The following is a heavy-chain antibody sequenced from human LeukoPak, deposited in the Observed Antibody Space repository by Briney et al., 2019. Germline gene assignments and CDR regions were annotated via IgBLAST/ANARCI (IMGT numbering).Heavy chain of an antibody. CDR1: GGSISSYY. CDR2: IYYSGST. D-gene: IGHD3-10*01. CDR3: ARTPLRGGLGAFDI. Sequence: SETLSLTCTVSGGSISSYYWSWIRQPPGRGLEWIGYIYYSGSTNYNPSLKSRVTISVDTSKNQFSLKLSSVTAADTAVYYCARTPLRGGLGAFDIWGQGTMVTVSS. J-gene: IGHJ3*02. V-gene: IGHV4-59*01.